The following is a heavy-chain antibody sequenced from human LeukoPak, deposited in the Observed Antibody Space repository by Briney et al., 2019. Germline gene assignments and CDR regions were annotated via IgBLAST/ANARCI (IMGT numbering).Heavy chain of an antibody. Sequence: GGSLRLSCAASGFTFSSYAMSWVRQAPGKGLEWVSGISTSGASTSYVDSVKGRFTISRDNSKNILYLQMNSLRAEDTAVYYCAKDPNPFYDFWSGYKWGQGTLVTVSS. CDR1: GFTFSSYA. J-gene: IGHJ4*02. D-gene: IGHD3-3*01. V-gene: IGHV3-23*01. CDR3: AKDPNPFYDFWSGYK. CDR2: ISTSGAST.